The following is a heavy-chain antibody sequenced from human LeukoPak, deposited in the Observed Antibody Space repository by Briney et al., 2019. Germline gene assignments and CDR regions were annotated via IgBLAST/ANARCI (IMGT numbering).Heavy chain of an antibody. Sequence: SETLSLTCAVYGGSFSGYYWSWIRQPPGKGLEWIGEINHSGSTNYNPSLKSRVTISVDTSKNQFSLKLSSVTAADTAVYYCAKEEYSGYDDTYYFDYWGQGTLVTVSS. CDR2: INHSGST. CDR3: AKEEYSGYDDTYYFDY. D-gene: IGHD5-12*01. V-gene: IGHV4-34*01. CDR1: GGSFSGYY. J-gene: IGHJ4*02.